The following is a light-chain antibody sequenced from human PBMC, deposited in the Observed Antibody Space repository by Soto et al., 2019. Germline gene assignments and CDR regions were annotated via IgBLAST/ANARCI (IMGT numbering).Light chain of an antibody. V-gene: IGKV3-11*01. J-gene: IGKJ5*01. CDR3: QQRYNWPT. CDR1: QTISSY. CDR2: DAS. Sequence: EIVLTQSPATLSLSPGERATLSCRASQTISSYLAWYQQKPGQAPRLLIYDASNRATAVPARFSGSGSGTDFTLTISSLEPEDFAVYYCQQRYNWPTFGHGTRLEIK.